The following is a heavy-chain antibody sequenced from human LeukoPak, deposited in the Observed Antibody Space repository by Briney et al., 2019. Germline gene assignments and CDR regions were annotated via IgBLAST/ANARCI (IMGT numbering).Heavy chain of an antibody. CDR2: IYYGGNT. J-gene: IGHJ4*02. D-gene: IGHD2-2*01. CDR1: GGSISSSRYY. CDR3: ARDRWGGVVVPAAIRY. V-gene: IGHV4-39*07. Sequence: PSETLSLTCTVSGGSISSSRYYWGWIRQPPGKGLEWIGTIYYGGNTYYNPSLKSRVTKSVDTSKNQFSLKLSSVTAADTAVYYCARDRWGGVVVPAAIRYWGQGTLVTVSS.